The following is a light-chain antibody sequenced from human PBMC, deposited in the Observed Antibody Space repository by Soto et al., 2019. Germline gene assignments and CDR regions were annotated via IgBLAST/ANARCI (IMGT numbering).Light chain of an antibody. CDR3: QQYGDSPPWT. Sequence: EIVLTRSPGTLSLSPGERATLSCRASQSVTSSHLAWYQKKPGQAPRLHIYGASSRATGIPDRFSGSESGTDFTLTISRLEREDFAVYYCQQYGDSPPWTFGQGTKVEIK. CDR1: QSVTSSH. V-gene: IGKV3-20*01. CDR2: GAS. J-gene: IGKJ1*01.